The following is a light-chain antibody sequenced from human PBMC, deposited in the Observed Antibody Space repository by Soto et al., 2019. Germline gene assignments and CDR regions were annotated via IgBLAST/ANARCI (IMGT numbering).Light chain of an antibody. CDR1: QGISSW. CDR2: AAS. CDR3: QQANSFPWT. Sequence: DIQMTQSPSSVSASVGDRVTMTCRASQGISSWLVWYQQKPGKAPKLLIYAASSLQSGVPSRFSGSGSGTDFTLTISGLQPEDLATYYCQQANSFPWTFGQGTEVEIK. V-gene: IGKV1-12*01. J-gene: IGKJ1*01.